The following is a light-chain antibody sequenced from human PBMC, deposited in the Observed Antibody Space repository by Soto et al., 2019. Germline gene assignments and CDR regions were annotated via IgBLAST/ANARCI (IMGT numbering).Light chain of an antibody. CDR3: QQYGISPWT. V-gene: IGKV3-20*01. CDR1: QSVSSSY. CDR2: GAS. J-gene: IGKJ1*01. Sequence: EIVLTPSPGTLSLSPGERATLSFRASQSVSSSYLAWYQQKPGHAPRLLIYGASSRATGIPDRFSGSGSGTDFTLTIISLEPEDFAVYYCQQYGISPWTFGRGIKVDIK.